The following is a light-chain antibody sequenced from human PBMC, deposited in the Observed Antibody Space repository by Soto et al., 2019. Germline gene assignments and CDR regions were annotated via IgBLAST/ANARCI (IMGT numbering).Light chain of an antibody. CDR3: QQGNRFPLT. Sequence: DIQMTQSPSSVSASVGDRVTITCRASQGISSWLAWYQQKPGKAPKLLIYAASSLQSGVPSRFSGSGSGTDFTLPTSRLQAENFGTSYCQQGNRFPLTFGGRTKVEIK. V-gene: IGKV1D-12*01. J-gene: IGKJ4*02. CDR1: QGISSW. CDR2: AAS.